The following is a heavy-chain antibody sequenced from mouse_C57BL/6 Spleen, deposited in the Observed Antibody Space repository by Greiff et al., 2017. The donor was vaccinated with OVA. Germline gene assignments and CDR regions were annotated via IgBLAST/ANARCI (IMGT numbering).Heavy chain of an antibody. D-gene: IGHD1-1*01. V-gene: IGHV1-64*01. CDR2: IHPNSGST. CDR3: VSYYGSSYWYFDV. Sequence: QVQLQQPGAELVKPGASVKLSCKASGYTFTSYWMHWVKQRPGQGLEWIGMIHPNSGSTNYNEKLKSKATLTVYKSSSTAYMQLSILTSEDSAVYYCVSYYGSSYWYFDVWGTGTTVTVSS. J-gene: IGHJ1*03. CDR1: GYTFTSYW.